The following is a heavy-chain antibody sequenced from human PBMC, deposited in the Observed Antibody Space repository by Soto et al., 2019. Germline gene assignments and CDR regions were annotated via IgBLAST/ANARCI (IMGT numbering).Heavy chain of an antibody. J-gene: IGHJ4*02. Sequence: GSLRLSCAISGFTVSASYLSWVRQAPDKGLEWVSVIYTGETTDYSDSMKGRFTISRDISKNTLFLQMNNLGAEDTAVYYCAREFYDTTTGFYQYYFDYWGQGTQVTVSS. CDR3: AREFYDTTTGFYQYYFDY. V-gene: IGHV3-53*01. CDR1: GFTVSASY. CDR2: IYTGETT. D-gene: IGHD3-9*01.